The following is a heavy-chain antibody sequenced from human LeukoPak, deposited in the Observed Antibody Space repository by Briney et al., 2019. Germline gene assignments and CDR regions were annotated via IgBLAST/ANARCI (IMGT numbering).Heavy chain of an antibody. J-gene: IGHJ6*03. CDR3: TRVTPYYDFWSGPVGSYYYMDV. V-gene: IGHV3-49*04. CDR2: IRSKAYGGTT. Sequence: PGGSLRLSCTASGFTFGDYAMSWVRQAPGKGLEWVGFIRSKAYGGTTEYAASVKGRFTISRDDSKSIAYLQMISLKTEDTAVYYCTRVTPYYDFWSGPVGSYYYMDVWGKGTTVTVSS. D-gene: IGHD3-3*01. CDR1: GFTFGDYA.